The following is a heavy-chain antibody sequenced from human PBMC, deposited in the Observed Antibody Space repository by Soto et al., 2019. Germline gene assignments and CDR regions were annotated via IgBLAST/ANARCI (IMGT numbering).Heavy chain of an antibody. J-gene: IGHJ4*02. Sequence: DVQLLDSGGGLVQPGGSLRLSCAASGFTFNNYAMSWVRQAPGKGLEWVSTISVSGANTYYADSVKGRFTISRDDSKNTLYLQMNSLGAEDTAVYCCAKDLGLGVIAGYPHDCWGQGTLVTVSS. CDR2: ISVSGANT. D-gene: IGHD3-9*01. V-gene: IGHV3-23*01. CDR3: AKDLGLGVIAGYPHDC. CDR1: GFTFNNYA.